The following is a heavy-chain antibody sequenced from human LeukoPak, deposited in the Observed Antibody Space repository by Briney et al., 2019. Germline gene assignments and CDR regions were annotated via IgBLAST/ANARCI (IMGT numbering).Heavy chain of an antibody. J-gene: IGHJ4*02. CDR3: TKVSNFWSGYYNY. V-gene: IGHV3-23*01. Sequence: PGGSLRLSCAASGFTFSSYVMSWVRQAPGKGLEWVSVISGSGGSTYYADSVKGRFTISRDNSKNTLYLQMNSLRAEDTAIYYCTKVSNFWSGYYNYWGQGTLVTVSS. CDR1: GFTFSSYV. D-gene: IGHD3-3*01. CDR2: ISGSGGST.